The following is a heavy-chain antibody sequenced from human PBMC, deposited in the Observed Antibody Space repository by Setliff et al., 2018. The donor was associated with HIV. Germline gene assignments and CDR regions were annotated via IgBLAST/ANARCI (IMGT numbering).Heavy chain of an antibody. J-gene: IGHJ4*02. Sequence: SGPTLVNPTETLTLTCTVSGFSLSNARMGVSWIRQPPGKALEWLAHIFSNDEKSYSPSLKSRLTITKDTSKNQVVLTMTNMDPVDTATYYCARKGGSSWYYDYFDYWGQGTLVTVSS. CDR2: IFSNDEK. CDR3: ARKGGSSWYYDYFDY. D-gene: IGHD6-13*01. CDR1: GFSLSNARMG. V-gene: IGHV2-26*01.